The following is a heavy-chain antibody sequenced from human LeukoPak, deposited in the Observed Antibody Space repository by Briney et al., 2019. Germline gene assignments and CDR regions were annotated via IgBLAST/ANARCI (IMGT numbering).Heavy chain of an antibody. J-gene: IGHJ4*02. D-gene: IGHD4-17*01. V-gene: IGHV3-7*01. CDR3: ARDYGDVDY. CDR2: IKQDGSEK. Sequence: PWGSLRLSCAASGFTFSNYWMNWVRQAPGKGLEWVANIKQDGSEKYYVDSVKGRFTISRDNAKNSLYLQMNSLRAEDTAVYYCARDYGDVDYWGQGTLVTVSS. CDR1: GFTFSNYW.